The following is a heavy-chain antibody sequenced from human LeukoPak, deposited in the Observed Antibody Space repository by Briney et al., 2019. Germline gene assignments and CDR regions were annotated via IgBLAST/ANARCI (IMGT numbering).Heavy chain of an antibody. CDR1: GGSISSSSYY. Sequence: SETLSLTCTVSGGSISSSSYYWGWIRQPPGKGLEWIGSIYYSGSTNYNPSLKSRVTISVDTSKNQFSLKLSSVAAADTAVYYCARGPRVTARYCTNGVCPGGWFDPWGQGTLVTVSS. D-gene: IGHD2-8*01. J-gene: IGHJ5*02. CDR3: ARGPRVTARYCTNGVCPGGWFDP. CDR2: IYYSGST. V-gene: IGHV4-39*07.